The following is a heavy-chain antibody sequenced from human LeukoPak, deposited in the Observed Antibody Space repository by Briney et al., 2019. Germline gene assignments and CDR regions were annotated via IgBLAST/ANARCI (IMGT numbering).Heavy chain of an antibody. V-gene: IGHV3-33*01. J-gene: IGHJ4*02. Sequence: PGRSLRLSCAASGFTFSSYGMHWVRQAPGKGLEWEAVIWYDGSNKYYADSVKGRFTISRDYSKNTLYLQMKSLRAEDTAVYYCARSDYYDTSGSHLDYGGQGTLVTVSS. CDR2: IWYDGSNK. CDR1: GFTFSSYG. D-gene: IGHD3-22*01. CDR3: ARSDYYDTSGSHLDY.